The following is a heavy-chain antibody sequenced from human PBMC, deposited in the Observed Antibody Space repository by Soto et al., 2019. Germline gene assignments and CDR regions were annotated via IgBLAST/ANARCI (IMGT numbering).Heavy chain of an antibody. V-gene: IGHV5-10-1*01. CDR2: IDPSDSYT. CDR1: GYSFTSYW. Sequence: PGESLKISCKGSGYSFTSYWISWVRQMPGKGLEWMGRIDPSDSYTNYSPSFQGHVTISADKSISTAYLQWSSLKASDTAMYYCARHQRGVVATYRFDPWGQGTLVTVSS. D-gene: IGHD2-15*01. J-gene: IGHJ5*02. CDR3: ARHQRGVVATYRFDP.